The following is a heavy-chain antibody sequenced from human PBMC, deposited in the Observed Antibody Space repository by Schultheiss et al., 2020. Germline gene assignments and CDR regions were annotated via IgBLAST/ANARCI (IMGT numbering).Heavy chain of an antibody. V-gene: IGHV4-34*01. Sequence: SETLSLTCAVYGGSFSGYYWSWIRQPPGKWLEWIGEINHSGSTNYNTSLKSRVTISVDTSKNQFSLKLSSVTAADTAVYYCARWWDSSGYYLSQVGDYWGQGTLVTVSS. CDR1: GGSFSGYY. D-gene: IGHD3-22*01. CDR3: ARWWDSSGYYLSQVGDY. J-gene: IGHJ4*02. CDR2: INHSGST.